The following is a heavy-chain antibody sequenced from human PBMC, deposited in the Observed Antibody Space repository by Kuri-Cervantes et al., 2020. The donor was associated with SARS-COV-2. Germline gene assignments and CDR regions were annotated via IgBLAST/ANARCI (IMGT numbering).Heavy chain of an antibody. Sequence: SETLSLTCTVSGGSISSYYWSWIRQPPGKGLVWIGYIYYSGSTNYNPSLKSRVTISVDTSKNQFSLKLSSVTAADTAVYYCARGTPPHHWGQGTLVTVSS. CDR2: IYYSGST. CDR3: ARGTPPHH. V-gene: IGHV4-59*01. J-gene: IGHJ5*02. D-gene: IGHD1-1*01. CDR1: GGSISSYY.